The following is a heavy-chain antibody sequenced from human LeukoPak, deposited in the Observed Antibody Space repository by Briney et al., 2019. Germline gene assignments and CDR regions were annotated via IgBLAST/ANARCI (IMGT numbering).Heavy chain of an antibody. Sequence: SETLSLTCTVSNGSISSRSYYWGWIRQSPGKGLEWIGSMYYSGSTYYKRSLKSRVTISGDTSKNQFSLKLSSVTAADTAVYSCARGGFRDAFDIWGQGTMVTVSS. CDR2: MYYSGST. V-gene: IGHV4-39*07. J-gene: IGHJ3*02. D-gene: IGHD3-10*01. CDR1: NGSISSRSYY. CDR3: ARGGFRDAFDI.